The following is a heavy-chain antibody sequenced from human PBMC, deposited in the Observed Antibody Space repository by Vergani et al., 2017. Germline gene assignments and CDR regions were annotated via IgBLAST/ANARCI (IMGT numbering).Heavy chain of an antibody. D-gene: IGHD6-19*01. Sequence: QVQLVESGGGVVQPGGSLRLSCAASGFTFSSYGMHWVRQAPGKGLEWVAFIRYDGSNKYYADSVKGRFTISRDNSKNTLYLQMNSLRAEDTAVYYCARLEQWLAPGGVDLLNAFDIWGQGTMVTVSS. CDR2: IRYDGSNK. J-gene: IGHJ3*02. CDR3: ARLEQWLAPGGVDLLNAFDI. CDR1: GFTFSSYG. V-gene: IGHV3-30*02.